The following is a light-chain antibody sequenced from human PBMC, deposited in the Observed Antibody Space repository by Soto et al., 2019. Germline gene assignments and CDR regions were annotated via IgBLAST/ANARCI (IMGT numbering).Light chain of an antibody. CDR3: QPYQSGYTVK. Sequence: LQISRSPYSLSASVGDRVTITSRPSQSISSYLNWYQQKPGKAPKLLIYKASTLKSGVPSRFSGSGSETSFTLTISRLEPEDFALYYCQPYQSGYTVKFGQGTRLEI. V-gene: IGKV1-39*01. J-gene: IGKJ5*01. CDR1: QSISSY. CDR2: KAS.